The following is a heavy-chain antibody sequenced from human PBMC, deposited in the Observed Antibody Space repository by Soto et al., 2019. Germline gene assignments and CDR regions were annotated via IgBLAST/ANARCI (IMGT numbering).Heavy chain of an antibody. CDR2: IGTAGDT. D-gene: IGHD6-19*01. V-gene: IGHV3-13*01. CDR3: AKGSAAGTYYFDY. J-gene: IGHJ4*02. CDR1: GFTFSSYD. Sequence: EVQLVESGGGLVQPGGSLRLSCAASGFTFSSYDMHWVRQATGKGLEWVSAIGTAGDTYYPGSVKGRFTISRENAKNSLYRQMNSLRAGDTAVYYCAKGSAAGTYYFDYWGQGTLVTVSS.